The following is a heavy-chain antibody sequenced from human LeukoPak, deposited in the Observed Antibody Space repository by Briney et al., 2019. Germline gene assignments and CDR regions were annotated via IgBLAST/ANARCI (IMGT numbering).Heavy chain of an antibody. J-gene: IGHJ4*02. CDR1: GGSISSSSYY. CDR3: ATGELGAKDY. D-gene: IGHD1-26*01. V-gene: IGHV4-39*02. CDR2: IYYSGST. Sequence: SETLSLTCTVSGGSISSSSYYWGWIRQPPGKGLEWIGGIYYSGSTYYNPSLKSRVTISVNTSKNHFSLRLSSVTAADTAVYYCATGELGAKDYWGQGTLVTVSS.